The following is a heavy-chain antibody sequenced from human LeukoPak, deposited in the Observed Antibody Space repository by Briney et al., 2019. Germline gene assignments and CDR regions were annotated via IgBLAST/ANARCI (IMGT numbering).Heavy chain of an antibody. Sequence: PSETLSLTCTVSGGSISSSSYYWGWIRQPPGKGLEWIGEINHSGSTNYNPSLKSRVTISVDTSKNQFSLKLSSVTAADTAVYYCARDFYVWGSYRRRFDYWGQGTLVTVSS. J-gene: IGHJ4*02. CDR2: INHSGST. D-gene: IGHD3-16*02. CDR1: GGSISSSSYY. V-gene: IGHV4-39*07. CDR3: ARDFYVWGSYRRRFDY.